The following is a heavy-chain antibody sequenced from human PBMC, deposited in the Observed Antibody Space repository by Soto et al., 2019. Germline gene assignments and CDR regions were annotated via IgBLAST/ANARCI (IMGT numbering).Heavy chain of an antibody. J-gene: IGHJ4*02. CDR2: INSDGSTR. V-gene: IGHV3-74*01. CDR3: ATAEVDY. Sequence: PGGSLRLSCAASGFTFGNNWMHWVRQAPGKGLEWASRINSDGSTRDYAGSVKGRFTVSRDNAKNTLYLQMNSLRADDTAVYYCATAEVDYWGPGTLVPVSS. CDR1: GFTFGNNW.